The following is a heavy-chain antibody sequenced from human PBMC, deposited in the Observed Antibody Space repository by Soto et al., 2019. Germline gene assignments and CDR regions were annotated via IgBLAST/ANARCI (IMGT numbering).Heavy chain of an antibody. Sequence: QVQLQESGPGLVKPSQTLSLTCTVSGGSISSGGYYWSWIRQHPGKGLEWIGYIYYSGSTYYNPSLKSRVTISVDTSKNQFSLKLSSVTAADTAVYYCARGRYYDSSGYYSWGGDYWGQGTLVTVSS. V-gene: IGHV4-31*03. CDR1: GGSISSGGYY. CDR2: IYYSGST. J-gene: IGHJ4*02. CDR3: ARGRYYDSSGYYSWGGDY. D-gene: IGHD3-22*01.